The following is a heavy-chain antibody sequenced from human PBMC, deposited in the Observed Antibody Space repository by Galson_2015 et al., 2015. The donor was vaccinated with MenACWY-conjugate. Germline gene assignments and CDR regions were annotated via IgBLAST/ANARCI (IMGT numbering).Heavy chain of an antibody. CDR2: IIPILGIA. J-gene: IGHJ4*02. Sequence: SCKASGGTFSSYAISWVRQAPGQGLEWMGRIIPILGIANYAQKFQGRVTINADKSTSTAYMELSSLRSEDTAVYYCARDRGVAGISDYWGQGTLVTVSS. V-gene: IGHV1-69*04. D-gene: IGHD6-19*01. CDR1: GGTFSSYA. CDR3: ARDRGVAGISDY.